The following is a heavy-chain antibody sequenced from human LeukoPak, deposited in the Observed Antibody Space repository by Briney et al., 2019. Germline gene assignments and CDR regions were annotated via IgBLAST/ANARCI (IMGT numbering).Heavy chain of an antibody. Sequence: GGSLRLSCAASGFTLSNHWMHWVRHAPGKGLVWVSRISGDEIWTSYADSVKGRFTISRDNAKNTLYLQMNSLRAEDAAVYFCTRDSYISNVYYGMDVWGQGATVTVSS. CDR3: TRDSYISNVYYGMDV. CDR2: ISGDEIWT. J-gene: IGHJ6*02. D-gene: IGHD1-26*01. CDR1: GFTLSNHW. V-gene: IGHV3-74*01.